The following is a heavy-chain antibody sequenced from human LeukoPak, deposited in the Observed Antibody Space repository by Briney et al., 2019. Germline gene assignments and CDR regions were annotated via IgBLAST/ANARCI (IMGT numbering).Heavy chain of an antibody. Sequence: GGSLRLSCAASGFTFDDYAMHWVRQAPGKGLEWVSGISWNSGSIGYADSVKGRFTISRDNAKNSLYLQMNSLRAEDMALYYCAKDAGDCDYFDYWGQGTLVTVSS. CDR3: AKDAGDCDYFDY. CDR1: GFTFDDYA. D-gene: IGHD2-21*02. V-gene: IGHV3-9*03. J-gene: IGHJ4*02. CDR2: ISWNSGSI.